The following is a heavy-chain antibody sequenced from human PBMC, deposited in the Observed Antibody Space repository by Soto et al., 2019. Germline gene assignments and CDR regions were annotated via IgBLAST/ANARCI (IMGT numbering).Heavy chain of an antibody. J-gene: IGHJ2*01. V-gene: IGHV1-69*12. Sequence: QVQLVQSGAEVKKPGSSVKVSCKASGGTFSSYGISWVRQAPGQGLEWMGGIIPIFGTTNYAQKLQGRVTITADESTSTAYMELSSLRSEDTAVYYCARGPDYYDSSGSPWYFDLWGRGTLVTVSS. CDR2: IIPIFGTT. D-gene: IGHD3-22*01. CDR1: GGTFSSYG. CDR3: ARGPDYYDSSGSPWYFDL.